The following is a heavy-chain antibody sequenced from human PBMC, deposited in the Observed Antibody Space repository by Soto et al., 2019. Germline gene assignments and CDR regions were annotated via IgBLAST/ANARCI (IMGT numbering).Heavy chain of an antibody. CDR1: GFSFNSYA. D-gene: IGHD3-10*01. J-gene: IGHJ4*02. CDR2: IPYDGGDK. Sequence: GWSLRLSCAASGFSFNSYAMHWVRQAPGKGLEWVAVIPYDGGDKYNADSVKGRFTISRDNSKNTLFLEMNSLRAEDTAVYYCVRGDGTMIRGAGEWGQGTLVTVSS. CDR3: VRGDGTMIRGAGE. V-gene: IGHV3-30-3*01.